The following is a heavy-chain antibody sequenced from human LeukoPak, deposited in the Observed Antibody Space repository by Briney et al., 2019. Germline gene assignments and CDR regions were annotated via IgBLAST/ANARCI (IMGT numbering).Heavy chain of an antibody. D-gene: IGHD1-26*01. J-gene: IGHJ4*02. V-gene: IGHV3-7*01. CDR2: IKQDGSEK. Sequence: GGSLRLSCAASGFTFSSYWMSWVRQAPGKGLEWVANIKQDGSEKYYVDSVKGRFTISRDNAKNSLYLQMNSLRAEDTAVYYCAGDNYLVGATDYFDYWGQGTLVTVSS. CDR3: AGDNYLVGATDYFDY. CDR1: GFTFSSYW.